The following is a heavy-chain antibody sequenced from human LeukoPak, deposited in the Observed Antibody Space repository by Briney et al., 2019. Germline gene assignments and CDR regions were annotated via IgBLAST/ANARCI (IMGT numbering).Heavy chain of an antibody. CDR1: GFTFSSYG. V-gene: IGHV3-30*02. Sequence: GGSLRLSCAASGFTFSSYGMHWVRQAPGKGLEWVAFIRYDGSNKYYADSVKGRFTISRDNSKNTLYLQMNSLRAEDTAVYYCAKDLPLYCGGDCYTNAIDYWGQGTLVTVSS. CDR2: IRYDGSNK. D-gene: IGHD2-21*01. J-gene: IGHJ4*02. CDR3: AKDLPLYCGGDCYTNAIDY.